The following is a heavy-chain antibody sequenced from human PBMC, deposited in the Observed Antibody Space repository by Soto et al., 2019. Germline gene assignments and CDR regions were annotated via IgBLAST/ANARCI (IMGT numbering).Heavy chain of an antibody. Sequence: SETLSLTCNVSGFAISRVYYWGLVRQPPGKGLEWIGSIYPSVSSYHNPSLETRLTLSIDTSKNQFTLKLASVTAADTALYFFSREKVGTTSFDNW. CDR1: GFAISRVYY. V-gene: IGHV4-38-2*02. CDR2: IYPSVSS. J-gene: IGHJ5*01. CDR3: SREKVGTTSFDNW. D-gene: IGHD1-1*01.